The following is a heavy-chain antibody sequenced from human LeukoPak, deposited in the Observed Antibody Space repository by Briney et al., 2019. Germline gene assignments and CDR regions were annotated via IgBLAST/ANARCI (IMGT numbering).Heavy chain of an antibody. CDR2: IYPGDSDT. J-gene: IGHJ4*02. D-gene: IGHD4-11*01. CDR3: ARIDYSNYGAELAGPTVGFDY. Sequence: GESLKISCKGSGYSFTSYWIGWVRQMPGKGLEWMGIIYPGDSDTRYSPSFQGQVTISADKSISTAYLQWSGLKASDTAMYYCARIDYSNYGAELAGPTVGFDYWGQGTLVTVSS. V-gene: IGHV5-51*01. CDR1: GYSFTSYW.